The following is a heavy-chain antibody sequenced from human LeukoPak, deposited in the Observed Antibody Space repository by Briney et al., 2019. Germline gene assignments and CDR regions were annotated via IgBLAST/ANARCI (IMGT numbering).Heavy chain of an antibody. CDR2: IIPIFGTA. J-gene: IGHJ4*02. V-gene: IGHV1-69*05. Sequence: SVKVSCKASGYTFTSYGISWVRQAPGQGLEWMGGIIPIFGTANYAQKFQGRVTITTDESTSTAYMELSSLRSEDTAVYYCARGYYYDSSGPIDYWGQGTLVTVSS. D-gene: IGHD3-22*01. CDR1: GYTFTSYG. CDR3: ARGYYYDSSGPIDY.